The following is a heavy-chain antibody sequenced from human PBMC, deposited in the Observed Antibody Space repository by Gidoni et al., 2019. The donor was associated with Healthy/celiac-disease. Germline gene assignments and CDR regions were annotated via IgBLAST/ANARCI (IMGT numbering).Heavy chain of an antibody. V-gene: IGHV4-4*02. Sequence: QVQLQESGPGLVKPSGTLSLTCAVSGGSISSSNWWSWVRQPPGKGLEWIGEIYHRGSTNYNPSRKSRVTISVDKSKNQFSLKLSSVTAADTAVYYCARVEEARPSRGRWDAFDIWGQGTMVTVSS. CDR2: IYHRGST. CDR3: ARVEEARPSRGRWDAFDI. D-gene: IGHD3-16*01. CDR1: GGSISSSNW. J-gene: IGHJ3*02.